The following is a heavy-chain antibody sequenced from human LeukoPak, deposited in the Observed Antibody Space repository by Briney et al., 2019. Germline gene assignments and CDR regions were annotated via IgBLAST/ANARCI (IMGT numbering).Heavy chain of an antibody. CDR1: GFTYSSYG. D-gene: IGHD6-19*01. CDR2: ISYDGSNE. J-gene: IGHJ4*02. V-gene: IGHV3-30*18. Sequence: GRSLRLSCAASGFTYSSYGMHWVRRAPGKGLEWVAVISYDGSNEYYADSVKGRFTISRDNSKNTLYLQMNSLRAEDTAVYYCAKVSERLATVSNFDYWGQGTLVTVSS. CDR3: AKVSERLATVSNFDY.